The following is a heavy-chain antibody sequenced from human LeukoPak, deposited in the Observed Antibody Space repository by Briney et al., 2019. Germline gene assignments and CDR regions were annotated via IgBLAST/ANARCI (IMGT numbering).Heavy chain of an antibody. CDR3: ASLPHIVGASYRDY. V-gene: IGHV4-39*07. D-gene: IGHD1-26*01. J-gene: IGHJ4*02. CDR2: IYYSGST. Sequence: SETLSLTCTVSGGSISSSSYYWGWIRQPPGKGLEWIGSIYYSGSTYYNPSLKSRVTISVDTSKNQFSLKLSSVTAADTAVYYCASLPHIVGASYRDYWGQGTLVTVSS. CDR1: GGSISSSSYY.